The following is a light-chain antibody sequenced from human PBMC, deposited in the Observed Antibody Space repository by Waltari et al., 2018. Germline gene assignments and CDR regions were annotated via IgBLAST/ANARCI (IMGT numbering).Light chain of an antibody. CDR3: ASYTSSSTI. CDR2: EVS. CDR1: SSDVGSYNY. Sequence: QSALTQPASVSGSPGQSITISCTGTSSDVGSYNYFSWYQQHPGKAPKLMISEVSNRPSGVSNRFSGSKSGNTASLTISGLQAEDEADYYCASYTSSSTIFGGGTNLTVL. J-gene: IGLJ2*01. V-gene: IGLV2-14*01.